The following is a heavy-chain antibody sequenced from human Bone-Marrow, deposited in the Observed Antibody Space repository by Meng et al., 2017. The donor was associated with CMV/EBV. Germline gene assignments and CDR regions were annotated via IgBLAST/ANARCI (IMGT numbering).Heavy chain of an antibody. CDR3: ARDWGGYSGYDRLVFDY. CDR2: MNPNSGNT. J-gene: IGHJ4*02. Sequence: ASVKVSCKASGYTFTSYDINWVRQATGQGLEWMGWMNPNSGNTGYAQKFQGRVTITRNTSISTAYMELSSLRSEDTAVYYCARDWGGYSGYDRLVFDYWGQGTLVTVSS. CDR1: GYTFTSYD. V-gene: IGHV1-8*03. D-gene: IGHD5-12*01.